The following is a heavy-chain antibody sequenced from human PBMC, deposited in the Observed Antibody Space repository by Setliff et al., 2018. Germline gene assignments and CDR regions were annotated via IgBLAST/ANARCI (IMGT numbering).Heavy chain of an antibody. D-gene: IGHD2-2*01. V-gene: IGHV1-2*02. J-gene: IGHJ5*02. CDR2: INPNSGVA. CDR1: GYSFTGYQ. CDR3: ARDSASCDSTSCYWAVNWFDP. Sequence: ASVKVSCKASGYSFTGYQIYWMRLAPGQGLEWMGWINPNSGVANYARRFEGRVTMTSDTSISTVYMEVNSLRSDDTAVYFCARDSASCDSTSCYWAVNWFDPWGRGTLVTVSS.